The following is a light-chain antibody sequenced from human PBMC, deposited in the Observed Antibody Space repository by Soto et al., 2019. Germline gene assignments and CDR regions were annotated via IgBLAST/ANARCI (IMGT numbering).Light chain of an antibody. CDR1: QDVSSW. V-gene: IGKV1-12*01. CDR3: QPANSFPLT. CDR2: SAS. J-gene: IGKJ4*01. Sequence: DIQVTQSPSSVSASVGDRVTITCRTSQDVSSWLAWYQQKPGKAPELLIYSASTLQTGVPSRFSGSGSGTDFTLTISSLQPKDFATYYCQPANSFPLTFGGGTKVEIK.